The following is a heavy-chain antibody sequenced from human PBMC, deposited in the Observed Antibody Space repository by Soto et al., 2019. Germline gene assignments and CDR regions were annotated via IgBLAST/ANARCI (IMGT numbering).Heavy chain of an antibody. CDR3: ATVQRRNYGSGSYLGY. V-gene: IGHV1-24*01. CDR2: FDPEDGET. Sequence: QVQLVQSGAEVKKPGASVKVSCKVSGYTLTELSMHWVRQAPGKGLEWMGGFDPEDGETIYAQKFQGRVTMTEDTSTDTAYMELSSLRSEDTAVYYCATVQRRNYGSGSYLGYWGQGTLVTVSS. CDR1: GYTLTELS. J-gene: IGHJ4*02. D-gene: IGHD3-10*01.